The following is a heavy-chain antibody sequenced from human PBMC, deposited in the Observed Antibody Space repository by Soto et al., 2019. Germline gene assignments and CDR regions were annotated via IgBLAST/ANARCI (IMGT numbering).Heavy chain of an antibody. Sequence: SETLSLTCTVSGGSISSSSYYWGWIRQPPGKGLEWIGSIYYSGSTYYNPSLKSRVTISVDTSKNQFSLKLSSVTAADTAVYYCARGLPVNGDSTHIDYWGQGTLVTVSS. J-gene: IGHJ4*02. CDR3: ARGLPVNGDSTHIDY. CDR2: IYYSGST. D-gene: IGHD4-17*01. CDR1: GGSISSSSYY. V-gene: IGHV4-39*01.